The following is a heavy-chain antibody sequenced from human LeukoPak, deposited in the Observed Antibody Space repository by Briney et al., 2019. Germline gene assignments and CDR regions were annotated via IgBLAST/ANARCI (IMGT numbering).Heavy chain of an antibody. Sequence: GGSLRLSCAASGFTFSSYWMHWVRQAPGKGLVWVSRINSDGSSTSYADSVKGRFTISRDNSKNTLYLQMNSPRAEDTAVYYCARGQPPSYYDMDVWGQGTTVTVSS. J-gene: IGHJ6*02. CDR3: ARGQPPSYYDMDV. D-gene: IGHD6-13*01. CDR2: INSDGSST. V-gene: IGHV3-74*01. CDR1: GFTFSSYW.